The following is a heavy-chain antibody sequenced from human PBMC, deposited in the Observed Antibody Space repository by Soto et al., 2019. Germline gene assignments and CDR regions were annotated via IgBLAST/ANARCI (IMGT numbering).Heavy chain of an antibody. J-gene: IGHJ6*02. Sequence: QVQLVQSGAEVKKPGASVKVSCKASGYTFTSYGISWVRQAPGQGLEWMGWISAYNGNTNYAQKLQGRVTMTTDTSTRTAYMELRSLRSDDTAVYYCGGGAYSSSWYRGYYYYGMDVWGQGTTVTVSS. D-gene: IGHD6-13*01. CDR3: GGGAYSSSWYRGYYYYGMDV. CDR2: ISAYNGNT. V-gene: IGHV1-18*01. CDR1: GYTFTSYG.